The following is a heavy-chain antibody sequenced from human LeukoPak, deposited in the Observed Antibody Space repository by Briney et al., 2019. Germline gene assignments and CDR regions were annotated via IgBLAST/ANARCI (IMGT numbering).Heavy chain of an antibody. CDR2: IMQDGIEK. V-gene: IGHV3-7*01. CDR3: TRVSLYQLQDY. Sequence: GGSLRLSCAASGFTSSKNWMSWVRQAPGKGLEWVAHIMQDGIEKYYVDSVRGRFTISRDNAKNSLYLQMNSLRAEDTAKYYCTRVSLYQLQDYWGQGTLVTVSS. D-gene: IGHD3-16*01. CDR1: GFTSSKNW. J-gene: IGHJ4*02.